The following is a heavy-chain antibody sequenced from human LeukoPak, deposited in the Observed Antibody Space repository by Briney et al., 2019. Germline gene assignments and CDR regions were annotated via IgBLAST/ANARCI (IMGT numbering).Heavy chain of an antibody. J-gene: IGHJ5*02. CDR1: GGSISSYY. CDR3: ARDARFYGSGTQPAGWFDP. Sequence: SETLSFTCTVSGGSISSYYWSWIRQPPGKGLKWIGYIYYSGSTNYNPSLKSRVTISVDTSKNQFSLKLSSVTAADTAVYYCARDARFYGSGTQPAGWFDPWGQGTLVTVSS. V-gene: IGHV4-59*01. CDR2: IYYSGST. D-gene: IGHD3-10*01.